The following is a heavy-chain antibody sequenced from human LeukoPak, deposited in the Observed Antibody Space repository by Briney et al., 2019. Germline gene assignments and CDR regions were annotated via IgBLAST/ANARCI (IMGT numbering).Heavy chain of an antibody. V-gene: IGHV3-7*03. Sequence: GGSLRLSCAASGFIFSSYWMTWVRQVPGRGLEWVANIKEDGSEKTYVDSVKGRFTISRDNSKNTLYLQMNSLRAEDTAVYYCAKDFIAAATTNFDYWGQGALVTVSS. D-gene: IGHD6-13*01. CDR1: GFIFSSYW. CDR2: IKEDGSEK. J-gene: IGHJ4*02. CDR3: AKDFIAAATTNFDY.